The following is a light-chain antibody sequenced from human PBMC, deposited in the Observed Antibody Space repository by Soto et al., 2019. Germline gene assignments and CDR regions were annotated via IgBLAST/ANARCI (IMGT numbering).Light chain of an antibody. CDR2: DAY. CDR1: HDIGNS. J-gene: IGKJ3*01. CDR3: QKSDHLPL. Sequence: DIQMTQSPPSLSASVGDRVTITCQASHDIGNSLNWYQDKPGQAPKLVIYDAYNLETGVPSTFSGSGYGTHFTFTSSSLRPEDIATYYCQKSDHLPLFGPGTKVDV. V-gene: IGKV1-33*01.